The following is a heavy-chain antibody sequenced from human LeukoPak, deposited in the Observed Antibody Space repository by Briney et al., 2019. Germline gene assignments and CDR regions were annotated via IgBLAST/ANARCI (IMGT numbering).Heavy chain of an antibody. D-gene: IGHD3-10*01. J-gene: IGHJ3*01. V-gene: IGHV1-46*01. CDR2: INPSGGST. Sequence: GASVKVSCKASGYTFTSYYMHWVRQAPGQGLEWMGIINPSGGSTSYAQKFQGRVTMTRDTSTSTVYMEPSSLRSEDTAVYYCARDDGYYGSGSYSPVFWGQGTMVTVSS. CDR3: ARDDGYYGSGSYSPVF. CDR1: GYTFTSYY.